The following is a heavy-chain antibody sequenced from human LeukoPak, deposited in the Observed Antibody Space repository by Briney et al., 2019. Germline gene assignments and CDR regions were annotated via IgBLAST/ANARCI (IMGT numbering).Heavy chain of an antibody. CDR1: GFTFSSYG. V-gene: IGHV3-30*19. D-gene: IGHD3-3*01. J-gene: IGHJ6*03. CDR3: ARAGRFLEWLEGYYYYYYMDV. CDR2: ISYDGSNK. Sequence: GGSLRLSCTASGFTFSSYGIHWVRQAPGKGLEWVAVISYDGSNKYYADSVKGRFTISRDNSKNTLYLQMNSLRAEDTAVYYCARAGRFLEWLEGYYYYYYMDVWGKGTTVTVSS.